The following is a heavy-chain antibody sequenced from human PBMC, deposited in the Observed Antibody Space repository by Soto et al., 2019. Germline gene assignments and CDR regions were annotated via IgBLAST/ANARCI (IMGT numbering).Heavy chain of an antibody. CDR3: VRDQVTGTTVPWSHP. CDR1: GGSSSSSNW. Sequence: QVQLQESGPGLLRPSGTLSLTCAVPGGSSSSSNWWRWVRQPPGKGLLWIGEIFHPGSTIYNPSLQHRVTKALDKSKTQSALLLSSVTAAATAGYYCVRDQVTGTTVPWSHPWGAGTLVTVSS. J-gene: IGHJ5*02. V-gene: IGHV4-4*02. CDR2: IFHPGST. D-gene: IGHD1-7*01.